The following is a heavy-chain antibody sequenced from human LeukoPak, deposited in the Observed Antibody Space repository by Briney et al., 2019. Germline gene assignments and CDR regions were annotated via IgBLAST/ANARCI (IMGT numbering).Heavy chain of an antibody. Sequence: SETLSLTCTVSGGSISSSSYYWGWIRQPPGKGLEWIGSIYYSGSTYYNPSLKSRVTISVDTSKNQFSLKLSSVTAADTAVYYCARDTYYDFWSGYSKGWFDPWGQGTLVTVSS. D-gene: IGHD3-3*01. CDR1: GGSISSSSYY. CDR2: IYYSGST. V-gene: IGHV4-39*07. J-gene: IGHJ5*02. CDR3: ARDTYYDFWSGYSKGWFDP.